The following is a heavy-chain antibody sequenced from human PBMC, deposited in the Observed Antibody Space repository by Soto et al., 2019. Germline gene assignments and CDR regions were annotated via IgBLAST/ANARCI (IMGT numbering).Heavy chain of an antibody. CDR1: GFTFSSYS. J-gene: IGHJ6*02. D-gene: IGHD3-10*01. CDR3: AGRLWFGEFIRDPYYYYGMDV. CDR2: ISSSSSYI. V-gene: IGHV3-21*01. Sequence: GGSLRLSCAASGFTFSSYSMNWVRQAPGKGLEWVSSISSSSSYIYYADSVKGRFTISRDNAKNSLYLQMNSLRAEDTAVYYCAGRLWFGEFIRDPYYYYGMDVWGQGTTVTVSS.